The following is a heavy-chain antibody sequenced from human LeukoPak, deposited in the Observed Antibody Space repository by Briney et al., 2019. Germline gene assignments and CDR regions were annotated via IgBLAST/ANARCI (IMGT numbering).Heavy chain of an antibody. CDR1: GFTFSSYS. V-gene: IGHV3-21*01. J-gene: IGHJ4*02. Sequence: GGSLRLSCAASGFTFSSYSMNWVRQAPGKGLEWVSSISSSSSYIYYADSVKGRFTISRDNAKNSLYLQMNSLRAEDTAVYYCAREARRGYSYGSGVDCWGQGTLVTVSS. CDR3: AREARRGYSYGSGVDC. CDR2: ISSSSSYI. D-gene: IGHD5-18*01.